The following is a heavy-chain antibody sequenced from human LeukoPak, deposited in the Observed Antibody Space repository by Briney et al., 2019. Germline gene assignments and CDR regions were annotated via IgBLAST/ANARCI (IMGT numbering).Heavy chain of an antibody. J-gene: IGHJ4*02. CDR1: GFTFSDYY. D-gene: IGHD4-11*01. CDR2: NRDRANSYTT. CDR3: ARGKTYSPFDY. Sequence: GGSLRLSCAASGFTFSDYYMDWARQAPGKAREWVGRNRDRANSYTTEYAASVKGRFTISRDDSKSSLYRQMNSLKTEDSAVYYCARGKTYSPFDYWGQGTLVTVSS. V-gene: IGHV3-72*01.